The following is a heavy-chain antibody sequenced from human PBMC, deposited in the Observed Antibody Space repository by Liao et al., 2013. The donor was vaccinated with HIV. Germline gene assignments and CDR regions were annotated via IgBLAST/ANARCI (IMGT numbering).Heavy chain of an antibody. V-gene: IGHV4-59*11. D-gene: IGHD5-24*01. CDR2: IYYRGST. CDR1: GGSISSHY. CDR3: ARWFGNNYGIDS. Sequence: QVQLRESGPGLVRPSETLSLTCTVSGGSISSHYWSWIRQSPGKGLEWIGYIYYRGSTNYNPSFKSRINISVDTSKTQMSLKLTSVTAADTAVYYCARWFGNNYGIDSWGQGTLVTVSS. J-gene: IGHJ4*02.